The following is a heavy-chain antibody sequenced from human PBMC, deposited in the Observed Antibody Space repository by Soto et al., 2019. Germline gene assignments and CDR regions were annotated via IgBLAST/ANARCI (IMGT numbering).Heavy chain of an antibody. CDR1: GGSISSYY. Sequence: SETLSLTCTVSGGSISSYYWSWIRQPPGKGLEWIGYIYYSGSTNYNPSLKSRVTISVDTSKNQFSLKLSSVTAADTAVYYCARVGVAGSSEYFDYWGQGSLVTVSS. J-gene: IGHJ4*02. V-gene: IGHV4-59*12. CDR2: IYYSGST. CDR3: ARVGVAGSSEYFDY. D-gene: IGHD6-19*01.